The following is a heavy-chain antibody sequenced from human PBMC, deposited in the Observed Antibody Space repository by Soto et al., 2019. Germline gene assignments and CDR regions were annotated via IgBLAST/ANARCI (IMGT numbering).Heavy chain of an antibody. CDR1: GYSLTSGYH. CDR2: IYHSGTT. V-gene: IGHV4-38-2*02. J-gene: IGHJ4*02. CDR3: VRDIASYAYGEGY. Sequence: SETLSLTCGVSGYSLTSGYHWGWIRQPPGKGLEWIGTIYHSGTTYYNPSLMSRVTMSVDTSKNQFSLKVTSATAADTAVYFCVRDIASYAYGEGYWGQGIQVTVSS. D-gene: IGHD2-21*01.